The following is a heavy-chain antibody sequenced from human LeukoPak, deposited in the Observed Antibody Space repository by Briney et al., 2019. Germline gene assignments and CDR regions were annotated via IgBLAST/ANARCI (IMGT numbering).Heavy chain of an antibody. V-gene: IGHV4-34*01. CDR2: INHSGST. CDR3: ARAEWYSSSWPNAFDI. J-gene: IGHJ3*02. Sequence: PSETLSLICAVYGGSFSGYYWSWIRQPPGKGLEWIGEINHSGSTNYNPSLKSRVTISVDTSKNQFSLKLSSVTAADTAVYYCARAEWYSSSWPNAFDIWGQGTMVTVSS. CDR1: GGSFSGYY. D-gene: IGHD6-13*01.